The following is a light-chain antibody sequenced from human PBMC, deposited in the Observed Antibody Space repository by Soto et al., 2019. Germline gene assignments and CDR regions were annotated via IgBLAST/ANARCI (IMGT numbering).Light chain of an antibody. J-gene: IGKJ5*01. Sequence: DIQVTQSPSSVSASVGDRVTITSRASQDIAGYLAWYQHTQGRTPELLIHGASRLQSGVPARFRGRGSGTDFTLRLNRLQTEDFETYYCQQAYSFPITFGQGTRLEIK. CDR2: GAS. CDR3: QQAYSFPIT. V-gene: IGKV1D-12*01. CDR1: QDIAGY.